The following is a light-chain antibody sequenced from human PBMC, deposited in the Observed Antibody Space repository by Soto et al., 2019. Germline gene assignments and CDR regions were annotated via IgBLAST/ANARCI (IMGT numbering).Light chain of an antibody. CDR3: QQRADWPIT. Sequence: EIVLTQSPATLSLSPGERATLSCRASQYITIYLAWYQQKPGQAPRLLIYDASNRATGIPARFSGSGSGTDFTLTISRLEPDDFAVDYCQQRADWPITFGQGTRLEIK. J-gene: IGKJ5*01. CDR2: DAS. V-gene: IGKV3-11*01. CDR1: QYITIY.